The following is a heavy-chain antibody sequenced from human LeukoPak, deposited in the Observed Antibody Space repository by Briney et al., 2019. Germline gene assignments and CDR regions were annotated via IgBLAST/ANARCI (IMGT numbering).Heavy chain of an antibody. CDR1: GFTFSSYG. CDR2: ISSSGGSI. D-gene: IGHD3-9*01. Sequence: PGGSLRLSCAASGFTFSSYGMSWVRQAPGKGLEWVSGISSSGGSIYYADSVKGRFTISRDNSKNTLYLQMNSLRAEDTAVYYCARGHWFAHLDYWGQGTLVTVSS. V-gene: IGHV3-23*01. J-gene: IGHJ4*02. CDR3: ARGHWFAHLDY.